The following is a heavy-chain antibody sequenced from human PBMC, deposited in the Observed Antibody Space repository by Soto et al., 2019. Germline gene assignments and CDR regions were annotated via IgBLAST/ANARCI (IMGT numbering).Heavy chain of an antibody. J-gene: IGHJ5*02. CDR2: IYYIGST. V-gene: IGHV4-31*01. CDR1: GGSISSGGYY. Sequence: QVQLQESGPGLVKPSQTLSLTCTVSGGSISSGGYYWTWIRGHPGKGLEWIGYIYYIGSTYYNPSLKSLVTISVDTSKNQFSLQRSSVTAADTAVYYCARSVFPWGQGTLVTVSS. CDR3: ARSVFP.